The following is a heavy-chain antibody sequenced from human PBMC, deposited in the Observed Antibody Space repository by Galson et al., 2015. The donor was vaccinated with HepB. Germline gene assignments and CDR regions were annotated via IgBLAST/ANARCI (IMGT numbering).Heavy chain of an antibody. CDR2: ISGSGGST. Sequence: SLRLSCAAPGFTFSSYAMSWVRQAPGKGLEWVSAISGSGGSTYYADSVKGRFTISRDNSKNTLYLQMNSLRAEDTAVYYCAKLIAAVHAFDIWGQGTMATVSS. J-gene: IGHJ3*02. CDR3: AKLIAAVHAFDI. V-gene: IGHV3-23*01. CDR1: GFTFSSYA. D-gene: IGHD6-13*01.